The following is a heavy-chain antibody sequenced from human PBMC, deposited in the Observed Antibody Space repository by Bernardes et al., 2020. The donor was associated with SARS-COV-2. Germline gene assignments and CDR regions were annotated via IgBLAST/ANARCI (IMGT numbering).Heavy chain of an antibody. CDR2: VYTTGST. CDR3: ARVKGGNWVDALHI. D-gene: IGHD7-27*01. V-gene: IGHV4-61*02. CDR1: GVSISSSDYY. Sequence: SETLSLTCTVSGVSISSSDYYWSWVRQPAGKRPEWVGRVYTTGSTNYNPSLKSRVTISLDTSKNQLSLRLTSVTAADTAVYYCARVKGGNWVDALHIWGQGAMVTVSS. J-gene: IGHJ3*02.